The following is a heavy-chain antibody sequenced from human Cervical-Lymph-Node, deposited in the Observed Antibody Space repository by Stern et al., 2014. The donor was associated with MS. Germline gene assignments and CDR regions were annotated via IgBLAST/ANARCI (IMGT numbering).Heavy chain of an antibody. Sequence: EVQLVGSGRGLVTPGGSLRLSCGASGFHFRTSRMNWVRQAPRPALNWFTFMSQRGDTIKYADTVKGRFTISRDNAKNSLYLQLNSLRVEDTAVYFCASTDGWFDRWGQGTLVTVSS. D-gene: IGHD5-24*01. V-gene: IGHV3-21*01. CDR2: MSQRGDTI. CDR3: ASTDGWFDR. CDR1: GFHFRTSR. J-gene: IGHJ5*02.